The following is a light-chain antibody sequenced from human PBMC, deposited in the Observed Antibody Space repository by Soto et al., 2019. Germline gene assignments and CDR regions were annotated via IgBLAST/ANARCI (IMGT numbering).Light chain of an antibody. CDR1: QSLSSNY. Sequence: EMVLTQSPGTLSLSPGQRATLSSSASQSLSSNYLGWYQQKPGQAPRLLMYGASSRATGSPERFSGSGSGTDFNLTISRLEPEDFAVYYCQQYGSSPRTFGPGTTVDI. CDR2: GAS. J-gene: IGKJ1*01. V-gene: IGKV3-20*01. CDR3: QQYGSSPRT.